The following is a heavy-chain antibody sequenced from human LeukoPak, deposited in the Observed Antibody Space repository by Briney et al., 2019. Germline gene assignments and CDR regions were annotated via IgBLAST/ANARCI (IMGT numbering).Heavy chain of an antibody. CDR2: IGPSGDTT. V-gene: IGHV1-46*01. J-gene: IGHJ5*02. CDR1: GYTFTRYY. CDR3: ARGRDYYAVSGYHNWFDA. Sequence: ASVKVSCKASGYTFTRYYMHWVRQAPGPGLEWMGIIGPSGDTTSYAQKFRGRVTMTRDTSTRTVYLDLSSLRSEDTAVYYCARGRDYYAVSGYHNWFDAWGQGTLVTVSS. D-gene: IGHD3-22*01.